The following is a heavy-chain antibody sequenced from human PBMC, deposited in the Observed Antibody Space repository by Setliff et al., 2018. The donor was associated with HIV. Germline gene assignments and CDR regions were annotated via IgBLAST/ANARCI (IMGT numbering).Heavy chain of an antibody. Sequence: PGGSLRLSCAASGFTFSSYEMNWVRQAPGKGLEWVSYISSSGSTIYYADSVKGRFTISRDNAKNSLYLQMNSLRAEDTAVYYCARDGGYSSGWARHAFDIWGQGTMVTVSS. J-gene: IGHJ3*02. CDR3: ARDGGYSSGWARHAFDI. CDR1: GFTFSSYE. CDR2: ISSSGSTI. D-gene: IGHD6-19*01. V-gene: IGHV3-48*03.